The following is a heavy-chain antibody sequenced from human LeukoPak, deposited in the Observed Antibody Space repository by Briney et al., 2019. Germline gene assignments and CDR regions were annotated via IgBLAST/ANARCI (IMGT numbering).Heavy chain of an antibody. D-gene: IGHD3-16*01. CDR3: AGGVLHGGGNWFDP. CDR2: INLNSGGT. J-gene: IGHJ5*02. Sequence: ASVKVSCKTSGYTFTGYYMHWLRQAPGQGLEWMGRINLNSGGTYYAQKFQGRVTMTRDTSISTSYMELTSLISDDTAVYYCAGGVLHGGGNWFDPWGQGTLVTVSS. CDR1: GYTFTGYY. V-gene: IGHV1-2*06.